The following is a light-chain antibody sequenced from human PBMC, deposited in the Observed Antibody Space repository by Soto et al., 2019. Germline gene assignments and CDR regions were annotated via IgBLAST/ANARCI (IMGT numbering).Light chain of an antibody. Sequence: QSMLTQPPSASGTPGQRVTISCSGSSSNIGSHVVYWYQQLAGTAPKLLMYNNNQRPSGVPDRFSGSKSGTSASLAISGLQSEDEADYYCAVWDDSLDGWVFGGGTKLTVL. CDR2: NNN. CDR3: AVWDDSLDGWV. J-gene: IGLJ3*02. CDR1: SSNIGSHV. V-gene: IGLV1-44*01.